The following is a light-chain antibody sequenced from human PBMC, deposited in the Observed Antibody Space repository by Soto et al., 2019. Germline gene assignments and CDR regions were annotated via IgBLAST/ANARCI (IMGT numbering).Light chain of an antibody. CDR2: EVH. V-gene: IGLV2-14*01. CDR3: SSYATTSTYV. CDR1: SGDIGEYDY. J-gene: IGLJ1*01. Sequence: QSVLTQPASVSGSPGQSITISCTGTSGDIGEYDYVSWFQQHAGKAPKLLIYEVHDRPSGVSNRFSGSKSGNTASLTISGLRAEDEADYFCSSYATTSTYVFGPGTKVTVL.